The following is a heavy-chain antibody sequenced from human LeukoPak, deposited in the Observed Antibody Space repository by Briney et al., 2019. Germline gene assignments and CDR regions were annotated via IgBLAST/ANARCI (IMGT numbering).Heavy chain of an antibody. J-gene: IGHJ6*03. CDR3: ARERLSYYYMDA. D-gene: IGHD1-1*01. CDR1: GGSIGSSTYY. CDR2: IYYNGDT. Sequence: SETLSLTCTVSGGSIGSSTYYWVWIGQPPGKGLEWIGGIYYNGDTYYSPSLQSRVSISVATSKNQFSLKLSSVTAADTAVYYCARERLSYYYMDAWGKGTTVTVSS. V-gene: IGHV4-39*07.